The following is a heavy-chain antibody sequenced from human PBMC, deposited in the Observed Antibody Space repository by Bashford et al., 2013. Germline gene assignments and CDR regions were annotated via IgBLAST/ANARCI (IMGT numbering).Heavy chain of an antibody. V-gene: IGHV1-2*06. CDR1: GYTFTGYY. Sequence: ASVKGSPARASGYTFTGYYMHWVRQAPGQGLEWMGRINPNSGGTNYAQKLQGRVTMTTDTSTSTAYMELRSLRSDDTAVYYCARGGAYGYCSSTSCYDYYYYYMDVWGQRDHGHRLL. D-gene: IGHD2-2*03. CDR2: INPNSGGT. J-gene: IGHJ6*03. CDR3: ARGGAYGYCSSTSCYDYYYYYMDV.